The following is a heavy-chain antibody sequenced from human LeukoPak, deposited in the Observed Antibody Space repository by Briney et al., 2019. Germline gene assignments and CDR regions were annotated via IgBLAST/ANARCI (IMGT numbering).Heavy chain of an antibody. CDR2: MNSDGSAT. J-gene: IGHJ4*02. CDR1: GFSFSNYW. V-gene: IGHV3-74*01. CDR3: AKGPNYFDS. Sequence: GSLRLSCAASGFSFSNYWMHWVRQAPGKGLVWVTRMNSDGSATYYADSVQGRFTISRDNAKNTLYLQMNSLRAEDTAMYFCAKGPNYFDSWGQGTLVTVSS.